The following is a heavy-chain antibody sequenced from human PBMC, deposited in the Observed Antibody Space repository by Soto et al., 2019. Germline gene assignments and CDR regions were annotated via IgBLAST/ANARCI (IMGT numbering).Heavy chain of an antibody. CDR3: TTELGYSGSYFSVRVSAEFDY. CDR2: IKSKTDGGTT. Sequence: PGGSLRLSCAASGFTFSNAWMNWVRQAPGKGLEWVGRIKSKTDGGTTDYAAPVKGRFTISRDDSKNTLYLQMNSLKTEDTAVYYCTTELGYSGSYFSVRVSAEFDYWGQGTLVTVSS. J-gene: IGHJ4*02. CDR1: GFTFSNAW. V-gene: IGHV3-15*07. D-gene: IGHD1-26*01.